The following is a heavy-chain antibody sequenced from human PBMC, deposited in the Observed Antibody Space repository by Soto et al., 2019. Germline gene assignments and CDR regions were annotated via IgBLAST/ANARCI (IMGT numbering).Heavy chain of an antibody. CDR2: IYRGLAT. CDR1: GFAVSDNY. Sequence: EVQLVESGGGLIQPGGSLRLSCAVSGFAVSDNYMSWVRQAPGKGLEWVSVIYRGLATHCADSVKGRFTISRDDSKNTVYLQMNNLRAEDTAVYYCARDRSDSSRADSFDIWGQGTVVTVSS. D-gene: IGHD6-25*01. V-gene: IGHV3-53*01. J-gene: IGHJ3*02. CDR3: ARDRSDSSRADSFDI.